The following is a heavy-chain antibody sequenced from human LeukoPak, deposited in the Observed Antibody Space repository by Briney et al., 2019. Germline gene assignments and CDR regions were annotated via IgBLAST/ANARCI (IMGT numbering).Heavy chain of an antibody. CDR2: IYSGGST. D-gene: IGHD6-6*01. Sequence: QSGGSLRLSCSVTGFSFKNFAMHWVRQAPGKGLEWVSVIYSGGSTYYADSVKGRFTISRDNSKNTLYLQMNSLRAEDTAVYYCARHYSSIPPIWGQGTMVTVSS. CDR3: ARHYSSIPPI. V-gene: IGHV3-66*04. CDR1: GFSFKNFA. J-gene: IGHJ3*02.